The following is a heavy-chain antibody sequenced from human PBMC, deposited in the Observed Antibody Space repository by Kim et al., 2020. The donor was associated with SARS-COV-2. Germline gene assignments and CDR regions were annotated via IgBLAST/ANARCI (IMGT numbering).Heavy chain of an antibody. J-gene: IGHJ3*01. D-gene: IGHD3-10*01. V-gene: IGHV1-24*01. Sequence: ASVKVSCKVSGYTLTELSIHWVRQAPGKGLEWMGGFDPEDGEPTYAQKFQGRVTMTEDTSTYTAYMDLSSLTSEDTAMYYCATTGYYGSTYYYTFDAWG. CDR2: FDPEDGEP. CDR1: GYTLTELS. CDR3: ATTGYYGSTYYYTFDA.